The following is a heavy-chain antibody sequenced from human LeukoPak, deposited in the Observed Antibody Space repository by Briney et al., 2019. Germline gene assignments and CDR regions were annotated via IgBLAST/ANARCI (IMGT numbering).Heavy chain of an antibody. CDR3: AKALSGSYSRGFFDY. D-gene: IGHD1-26*01. Sequence: PGGSLRLSCATSGFTFSSYAMSWVRQAPGKGLEWVSAISGSGGSTYYADSVKGRFTISRDNSKNTLYLQMNSLRAEDTAVYYCAKALSGSYSRGFFDYWGQGTLVTVSS. CDR1: GFTFSSYA. V-gene: IGHV3-23*01. CDR2: ISGSGGST. J-gene: IGHJ4*02.